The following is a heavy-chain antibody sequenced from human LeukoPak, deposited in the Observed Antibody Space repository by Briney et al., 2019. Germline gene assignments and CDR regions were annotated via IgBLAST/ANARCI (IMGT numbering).Heavy chain of an antibody. Sequence: PVGSLRLSCAASGVTFSNYWMTWVRQAPGEGLEWVANINQDGSKEYYMDSVKARFTISRDNAKNSLSLQMNSLRAEDTAVYYCVRDGGVSGYDLLDYWGQGTLVTVSS. CDR3: VRDGGVSGYDLLDY. D-gene: IGHD5-12*01. CDR1: GVTFSNYW. V-gene: IGHV3-7*01. J-gene: IGHJ4*02. CDR2: INQDGSKE.